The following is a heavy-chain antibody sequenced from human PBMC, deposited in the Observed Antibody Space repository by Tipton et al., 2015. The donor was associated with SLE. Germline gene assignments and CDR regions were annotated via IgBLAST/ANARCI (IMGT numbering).Heavy chain of an antibody. V-gene: IGHV3-23*03. CDR3: ASPPATIFGVVTPT. Sequence: SLRLSCAASGFTFSSYAMSWVRQAPGKGLEWVSVIYSGGSTYYADSVKGRFTISRDNSKNTLYLQMNSLRAEDTAVYYCASPPATIFGVVTPTWGQGTLVTVSS. CDR1: GFTFSSYA. CDR2: IYSGGST. J-gene: IGHJ1*01. D-gene: IGHD3-3*01.